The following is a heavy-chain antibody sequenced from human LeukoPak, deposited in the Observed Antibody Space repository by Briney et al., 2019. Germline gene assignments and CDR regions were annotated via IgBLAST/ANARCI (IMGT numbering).Heavy chain of an antibody. D-gene: IGHD1-26*01. CDR1: RFTFSTYW. V-gene: IGHV3-7*01. CDR2: IKRDGSEK. CDR3: ATLNWWEETVIDH. Sequence: GGSLRLSCAASRFTFSTYWMSWVRQAPGKGLEWVANIKRDGSEKFYVGSVKGRSAISRDNAQSSLYLQMNSLRADDTAVYYCATLNWWEETVIDHWGQGTLVTVSS. J-gene: IGHJ4*02.